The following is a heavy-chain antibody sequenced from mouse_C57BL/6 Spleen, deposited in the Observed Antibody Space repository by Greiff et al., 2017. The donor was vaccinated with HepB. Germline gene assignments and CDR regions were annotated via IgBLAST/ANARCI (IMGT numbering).Heavy chain of an antibody. D-gene: IGHD2-1*01. V-gene: IGHV3-1*01. J-gene: IGHJ3*01. CDR2: ISYSGST. CDR1: GYSITSGYD. CDR3: ARDKGNYPWFAY. Sequence: EVQVVESGPGMVKPSQSLSLTCTVTGYSITSGYDWHWIRHFPGNKLGWMGYISYSGSTSYNPSLKSRISITHDTSKNHFFLKLNSVTTEDTATYYCARDKGNYPWFAYWGQGTLVTVSA.